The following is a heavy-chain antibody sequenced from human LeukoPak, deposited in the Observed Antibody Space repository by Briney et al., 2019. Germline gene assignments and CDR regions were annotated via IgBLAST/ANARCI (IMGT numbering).Heavy chain of an antibody. J-gene: IGHJ4*02. Sequence: PGGSLRLSCAASGFTFSSYGIHWVRQAPGKGLEWVALISYDGSNKYYVDSVKGRFTISRDNAKNSLFLQMNSLRAEDTAFYYCAREKTYYNSGSYYNVLDYWGQGTLVTVSS. CDR3: AREKTYYNSGSYYNVLDY. D-gene: IGHD3-10*01. V-gene: IGHV3-30*03. CDR2: ISYDGSNK. CDR1: GFTFSSYG.